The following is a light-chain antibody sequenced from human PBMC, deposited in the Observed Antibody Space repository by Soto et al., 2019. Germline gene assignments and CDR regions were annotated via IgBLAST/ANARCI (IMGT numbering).Light chain of an antibody. CDR3: AAWDDSLNGLV. CDR2: NNS. CDR1: SSNIGSNT. J-gene: IGLJ2*01. V-gene: IGLV1-44*01. Sequence: QPVLTQPPSASGTPGQRVTISCSGSSSNIGSNTVHWYQQLPGTAPKVLIYNNSQRPSGVPDRFSGSKSGTSASLAISGLQSEDEADYYCAAWDDSLNGLVFGGGTKLTVL.